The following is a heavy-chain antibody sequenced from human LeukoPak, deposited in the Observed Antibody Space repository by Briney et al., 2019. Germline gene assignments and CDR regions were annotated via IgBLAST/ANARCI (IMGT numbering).Heavy chain of an antibody. J-gene: IGHJ5*02. V-gene: IGHV4-31*03. D-gene: IGHD3-22*01. Sequence: SETQSLTCTVSGGSISSGGYYWSWIRQHPGKGLEWTGYIYYSGSTYYNPSLNSRVTISVDTSKNQFSLKLSSVTGADTAVYYCARECSNGYRVYWFDPRGQGTLVTVSS. CDR1: GGSISSGGYY. CDR3: ARECSNGYRVYWFDP. CDR2: IYYSGST.